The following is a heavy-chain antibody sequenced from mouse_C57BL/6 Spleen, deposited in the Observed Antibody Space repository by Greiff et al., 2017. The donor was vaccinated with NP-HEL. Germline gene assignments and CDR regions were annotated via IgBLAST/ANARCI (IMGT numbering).Heavy chain of an antibody. D-gene: IGHD2-10*01. CDR3: ARYPYYGNPCAY. CDR2: INPNNGGT. J-gene: IGHJ3*01. Sequence: EVQLQQPGPELVKPGASVKISCKASGYTFTDYYMNWVKQSHGKSLEWIGDINPNNGGTSYNQKFKGKATLTVDKSSSTAYMELRSLTSEDSAVYYCARYPYYGNPCAYWGQGTLVTVSA. CDR1: GYTFTDYY. V-gene: IGHV1-26*01.